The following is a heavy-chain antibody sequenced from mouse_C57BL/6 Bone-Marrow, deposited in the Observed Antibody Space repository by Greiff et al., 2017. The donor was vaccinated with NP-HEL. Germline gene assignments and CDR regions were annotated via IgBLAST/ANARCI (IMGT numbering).Heavy chain of an antibody. V-gene: IGHV1-81*01. CDR3: ARSRFITTADV. Sequence: LQESGAELARPGASVKLSCKASGYTFTSYGISWVKQRTGQGLEWIGEIYPSSGNTYYNEKFKGKATLTADKSSSTAYMKLRSRTSEDSAVYFCARSRFITTADVWGTGTTVTVSS. D-gene: IGHD1-1*01. CDR2: IYPSSGNT. CDR1: GYTFTSYG. J-gene: IGHJ1*03.